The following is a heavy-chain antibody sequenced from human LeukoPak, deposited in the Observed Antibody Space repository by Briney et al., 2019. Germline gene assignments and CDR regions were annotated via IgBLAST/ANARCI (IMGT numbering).Heavy chain of an antibody. J-gene: IGHJ3*02. Sequence: SETLSLTXAVYGGSFSGYYWSWIRQPPGKGVEWIGEINHSGSTNYNPSLKSRVTISVDTSKNQFSLKLSSVTAADTAVYYCARTSSWSDAFDIWGQGTMVTVSS. D-gene: IGHD6-13*01. CDR3: ARTSSWSDAFDI. CDR1: GGSFSGYY. CDR2: INHSGST. V-gene: IGHV4-34*01.